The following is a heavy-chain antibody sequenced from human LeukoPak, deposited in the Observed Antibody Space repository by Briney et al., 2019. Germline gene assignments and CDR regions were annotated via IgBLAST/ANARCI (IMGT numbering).Heavy chain of an antibody. V-gene: IGHV1-2*02. CDR1: GYTFTDYY. Sequence: ASVKVPCKASGYTFTDYYIHWVRQAPGQGLEWMGWINPNSGGTNYAQKFQGRVTMTRDTSINTAYMDLSRLRSDDTAVYYCARGDYDILTGWPYWGQGTLVTVSS. CDR3: ARGDYDILTGWPY. CDR2: INPNSGGT. D-gene: IGHD3-9*01. J-gene: IGHJ4*02.